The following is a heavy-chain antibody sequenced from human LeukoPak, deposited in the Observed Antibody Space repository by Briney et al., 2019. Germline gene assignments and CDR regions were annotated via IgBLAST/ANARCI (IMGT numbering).Heavy chain of an antibody. D-gene: IGHD2-21*02. CDR1: GASIYGYY. CDR3: ARYRDGDRDISLDY. CDR2: ITSGGRA. J-gene: IGHJ4*02. V-gene: IGHV4-4*08. Sequence: SESLSLTCTVSGASIYGYYWGWIRQPPGEGLEWIGFITSGGRASYNPPLKSRVTMSVDRSMNQFSLRLTFMTAADTALYYCARYRDGDRDISLDYWGQGSLVTVSS.